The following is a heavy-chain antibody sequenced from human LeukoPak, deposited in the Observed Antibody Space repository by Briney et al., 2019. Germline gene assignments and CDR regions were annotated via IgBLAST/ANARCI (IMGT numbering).Heavy chain of an antibody. V-gene: IGHV4-61*02. CDR2: IYTSGST. Sequence: SQTLSLTCTVSGGSISSGSYYWSWIRQPAGKGLEWIGRIYTSGSTNYNPSLKSRVTISVDTSNNQFSLKLSSVTAADTAVYYCARDTYDFWSGYWPNWGQGTLVTVSS. J-gene: IGHJ4*02. CDR1: GGSISSGSYY. D-gene: IGHD3-3*01. CDR3: ARDTYDFWSGYWPN.